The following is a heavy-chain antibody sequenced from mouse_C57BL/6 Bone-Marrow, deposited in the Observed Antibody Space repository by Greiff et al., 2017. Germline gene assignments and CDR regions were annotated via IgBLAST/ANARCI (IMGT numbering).Heavy chain of an antibody. CDR1: GYTFTSYW. CDR3: ARNYYGNRYYFDY. D-gene: IGHD2-1*01. Sequence: QVHVKQPGAELVRPGTSVKLSCKASGYTFTSYWMHWVKQRPGQGLEWIGVIDPSDSYTNYNQKFKGKATLTVDTSSSTAYMQLSSLTSEDSAVYYCARNYYGNRYYFDYWGQGTTLTVSS. CDR2: IDPSDSYT. V-gene: IGHV1-59*01. J-gene: IGHJ2*01.